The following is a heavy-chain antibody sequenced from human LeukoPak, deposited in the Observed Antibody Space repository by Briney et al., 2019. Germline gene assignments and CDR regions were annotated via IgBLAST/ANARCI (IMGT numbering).Heavy chain of an antibody. J-gene: IGHJ4*02. CDR1: GFSFSETW. V-gene: IGHV3-7*01. Sequence: PGGSLTLSCAASGFSFSETWMSWVRQAPGKGPKWVANIEPDGNDKGYVDSVKGRFTISRDNAKNSLSLEMNSLRVEDTAVYYCARAYYWGQGILVTVSS. D-gene: IGHD2-21*01. CDR2: IEPDGNDK. CDR3: ARAYY.